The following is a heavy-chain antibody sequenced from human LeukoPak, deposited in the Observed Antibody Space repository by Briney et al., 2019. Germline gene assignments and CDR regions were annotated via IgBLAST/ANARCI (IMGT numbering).Heavy chain of an antibody. Sequence: GGSLRLSCAASGFTFSSYSMNWVRQAPGKGLEWVSSISSSSSYIYYADSVKGRFTISRDNAKNSLYLQMNGLRAEDTAVYYCARDLRGTAMVFDYWGQGTLVTVSS. CDR1: GFTFSSYS. D-gene: IGHD5-18*01. V-gene: IGHV3-21*01. CDR3: ARDLRGTAMVFDY. J-gene: IGHJ4*02. CDR2: ISSSSSYI.